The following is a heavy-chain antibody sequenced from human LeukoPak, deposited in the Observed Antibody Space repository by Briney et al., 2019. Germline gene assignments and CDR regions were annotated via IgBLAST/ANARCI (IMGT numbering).Heavy chain of an antibody. D-gene: IGHD3-22*01. Sequence: SETLSLTCTVSGGSISSYYWSWIRQPPGKGLEWIGYIYYSGSTNYNPSLKSRVTISVDTSKNQFSLKLSSVTAADTAVYYCARAASSRPNMIVVTLFDYWGQGTLVTVSS. CDR2: IYYSGST. V-gene: IGHV4-59*01. CDR1: GGSISSYY. CDR3: ARAASSRPNMIVVTLFDY. J-gene: IGHJ4*02.